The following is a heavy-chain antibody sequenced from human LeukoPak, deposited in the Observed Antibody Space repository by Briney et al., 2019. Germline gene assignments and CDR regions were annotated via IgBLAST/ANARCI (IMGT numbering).Heavy chain of an antibody. CDR1: GGSISSNTYC. CDR2: IKSKTDGGTT. D-gene: IGHD5-18*01. J-gene: IGHJ4*02. CDR3: TTARYSYGHDY. Sequence: ETLSLTCTVSGGSISSNTYCWGWIRQPPGKGLEWVGRIKSKTDGGTTDYAAPVKGRFTISRDDSKNTLYLQMNSLKTEDTAVYYCTTARYSYGHDYWGQGTLVTVSS. V-gene: IGHV3-15*01.